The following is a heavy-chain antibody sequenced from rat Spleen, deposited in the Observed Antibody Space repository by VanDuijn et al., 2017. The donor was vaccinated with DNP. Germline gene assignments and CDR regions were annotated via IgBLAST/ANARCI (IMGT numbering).Heavy chain of an antibody. CDR2: ITTSGGST. CDR1: GFTFTYYG. CDR3: TTRNSGYGGYFDY. Sequence: EVQLVESGGGLVQPGRSLKLSCAASGFTFTYYGMAWVRQAPKKGLEWVASITTSGGSTSYRDSVKGRFTISRDNGESSLYLQMNSLWSEDTATYYCTTRNSGYGGYFDYWGQGVMVTVSS. J-gene: IGHJ2*01. V-gene: IGHV5-27*01. D-gene: IGHD4-3*01.